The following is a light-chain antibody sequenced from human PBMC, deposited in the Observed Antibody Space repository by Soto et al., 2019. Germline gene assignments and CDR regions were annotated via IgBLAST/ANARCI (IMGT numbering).Light chain of an antibody. Sequence: EILLTQSPATLSLSPGQRGTLSCRASQSISHFLAWYQQKPGQAPRLLIYDASNRATGVPARFSGGGSGTDFTLTISSLEPEDFAVYYCQQHSSWPLTFGPGTKVDIK. CDR3: QQHSSWPLT. CDR1: QSISHF. V-gene: IGKV3-11*01. CDR2: DAS. J-gene: IGKJ3*01.